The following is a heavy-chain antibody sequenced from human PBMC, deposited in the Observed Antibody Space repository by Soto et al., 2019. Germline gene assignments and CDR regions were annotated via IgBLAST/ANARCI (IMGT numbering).Heavy chain of an antibody. J-gene: IGHJ4*02. V-gene: IGHV4-34*01. D-gene: IGHD6-13*01. CDR3: ARGSSSSWYAAPFDY. CDR1: GGSFSGYY. CDR2: INHSGST. Sequence: SETLSLTCAVYGGSFSGYYWSWIRQPPGKGLEWIGEINHSGSTNYNPSLKSRVTISVDTSKNQFSLKLSSVTAADTAVYYCARGSSSSWYAAPFDYWGQGTLVTVSS.